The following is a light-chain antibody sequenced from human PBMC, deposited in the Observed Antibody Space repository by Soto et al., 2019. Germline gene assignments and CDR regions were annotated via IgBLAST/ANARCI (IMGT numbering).Light chain of an antibody. CDR3: QSYDSSLSGVV. J-gene: IGLJ2*01. Sequence: QSVLTQPPSVSGAPGQRVTISCTGSSSNIGAGYGVHWYQHLPGTAPKLLIYGNSNRPAGVPDRFSGSKSGTSASLAITGLRAEDEAVYYCQSYDSSLSGVVFGGGTQLTVL. CDR2: GNS. CDR1: SSNIGAGYG. V-gene: IGLV1-40*01.